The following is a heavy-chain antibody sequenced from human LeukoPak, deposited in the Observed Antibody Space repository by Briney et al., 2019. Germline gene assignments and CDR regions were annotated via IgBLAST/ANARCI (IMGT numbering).Heavy chain of an antibody. J-gene: IGHJ4*02. CDR1: GFTVSSYW. V-gene: IGHV3-7*01. CDR3: ARARIDY. D-gene: IGHD1-14*01. CDR2: IKDDGSEI. Sequence: GGSLRLSCVGSGFTVSSYWMSWVRQAPGKGLEWVANIKDDGSEIYSVDAVRGRFTISRDNAKNSLYLQMSSLRDEAAAVYYGARARIDYLVQGAQVSVCS.